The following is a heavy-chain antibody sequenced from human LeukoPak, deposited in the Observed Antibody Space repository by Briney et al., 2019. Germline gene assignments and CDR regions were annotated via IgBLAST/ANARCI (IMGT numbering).Heavy chain of an antibody. CDR1: GYTFTGYY. D-gene: IGHD2-2*01. J-gene: IGHJ4*02. CDR3: ARENCSSTCCYTYFDY. V-gene: IGHV1-2*02. Sequence: ASVKVSCKASGYTFTGYYMHWVRQAPGQGLEWMGWINPNSGGTNYAQKFQGRVTMTRDTSISTAYMELSRLRSDDTAVYYCARENCSSTCCYTYFDYWGQGTLVTVSS. CDR2: INPNSGGT.